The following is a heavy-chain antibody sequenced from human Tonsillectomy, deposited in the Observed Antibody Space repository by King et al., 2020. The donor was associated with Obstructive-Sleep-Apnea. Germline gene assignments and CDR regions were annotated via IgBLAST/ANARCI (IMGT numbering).Heavy chain of an antibody. Sequence: QLVQSGAEVKKPGASVKVSCKASGYTFTSYAMHWVRQAPGQRLEWMGWINAGNGNTKYSQKFQGRVTITRDTSASTAYMELSSLGSEDTAVYYCARTLFEAPPYYYGMDVWGQGTTVTVSS. D-gene: IGHD2-21*01. J-gene: IGHJ6*02. V-gene: IGHV1-3*01. CDR3: ARTLFEAPPYYYGMDV. CDR1: GYTFTSYA. CDR2: INAGNGNT.